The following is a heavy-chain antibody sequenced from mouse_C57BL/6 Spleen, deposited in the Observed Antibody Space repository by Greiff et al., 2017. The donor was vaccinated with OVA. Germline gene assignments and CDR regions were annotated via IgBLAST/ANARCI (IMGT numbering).Heavy chain of an antibody. CDR3: AINNYYGSSYPAY. D-gene: IGHD1-1*01. J-gene: IGHJ3*01. V-gene: IGHV2-2*01. CDR2: IWSGGST. Sequence: VMLVESGPGLVQPSQSLSITCTVSGFSLTSYGVHWVRQSPGKGLEWLGVIWSGGSTDYNAAFISRLSISKDNSKSQVFFKMNSLQADDPAIYYCAINNYYGSSYPAYWGQGTLVTVSA. CDR1: GFSLTSYG.